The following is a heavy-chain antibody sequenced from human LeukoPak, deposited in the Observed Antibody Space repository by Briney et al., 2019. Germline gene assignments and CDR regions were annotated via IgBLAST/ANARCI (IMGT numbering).Heavy chain of an antibody. CDR3: ARDARGDAFDI. V-gene: IGHV4-59*01. Sequence: PSETLSLTCTVSGVSISSYYWSWIRQPPGKGLEWIGYIYYSGSTNYNPSLKSRVTISVDTSKNQFSLKLSSVTAADTAVYYCARDARGDAFDIWGQGTMVTVSS. J-gene: IGHJ3*02. CDR1: GVSISSYY. CDR2: IYYSGST.